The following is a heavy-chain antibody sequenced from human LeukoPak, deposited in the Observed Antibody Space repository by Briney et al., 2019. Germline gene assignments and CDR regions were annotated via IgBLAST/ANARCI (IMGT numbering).Heavy chain of an antibody. CDR2: SRNKANRYTT. J-gene: IGHJ6*03. CDR1: VFTFSDHY. CDR3: VRLSRGAMNYHMDV. D-gene: IGHD3-10*01. V-gene: IGHV3-72*01. Sequence: GGSLRLSCAASVFTFSDHYMDWVRQAPGKGLEWVGRSRNKANRYTTTHGESVRGRFTISRHDSENSLYLQLNSLKTEDTGVYYCVRLSRGAMNYHMDVWGKGTTVTISS.